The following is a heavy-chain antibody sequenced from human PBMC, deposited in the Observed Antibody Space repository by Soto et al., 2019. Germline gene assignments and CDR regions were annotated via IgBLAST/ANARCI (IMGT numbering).Heavy chain of an antibody. V-gene: IGHV4-31*03. CDR3: ARVQTESEDIVVVPAAMNRFRDPYYYYYMDV. CDR2: IYYSGST. CDR1: GGSISSGGYY. J-gene: IGHJ6*03. Sequence: PSETLSLTCTVSGGSISSGGYYWSWIRQHPGKGLEWIGYIYYSGSTYYNPSLKSRVTISVDTSKNQFSLKLSSVTAADTAVYYCARVQTESEDIVVVPAAMNRFRDPYYYYYMDVWGKGTTVTVSS. D-gene: IGHD2-2*01.